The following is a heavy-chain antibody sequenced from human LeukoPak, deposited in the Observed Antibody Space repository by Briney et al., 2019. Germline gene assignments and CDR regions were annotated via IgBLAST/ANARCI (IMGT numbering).Heavy chain of an antibody. CDR2: IYTSGST. Sequence: SETLSLTCTVSGGSISSGSYYWSWIRQPAGKGLEWIGRIYTSGSTNYNPSLKSRVTISVDTSKNQFSLKLSSVTAADTAVYYCARDTAYTIFGVVIDYWYFGLWGRGTLVTVSS. CDR1: GGSISSGSYY. J-gene: IGHJ2*01. V-gene: IGHV4-61*02. CDR3: ARDTAYTIFGVVIDYWYFGL. D-gene: IGHD3-3*01.